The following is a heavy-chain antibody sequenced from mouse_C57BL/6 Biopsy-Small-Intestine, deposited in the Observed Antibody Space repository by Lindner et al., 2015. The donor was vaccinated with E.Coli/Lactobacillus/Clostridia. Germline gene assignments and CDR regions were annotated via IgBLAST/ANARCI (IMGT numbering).Heavy chain of an antibody. D-gene: IGHD4-1*01. CDR2: IKPRDGGT. V-gene: IGHV1-53*01. Sequence: SVKVSCKASGYTFTDYYLHWVRQVQGQGLEWVGWIKPRDGGTNYAQKFRGRVTMTRDTSTSTAYMDLSRLQYDDTAIYYCARPVRGWEWIDFWGQGTLVTVSS. J-gene: IGHJ4*01. CDR3: ARPVRGWEWIDF. CDR1: GYTFTDYY.